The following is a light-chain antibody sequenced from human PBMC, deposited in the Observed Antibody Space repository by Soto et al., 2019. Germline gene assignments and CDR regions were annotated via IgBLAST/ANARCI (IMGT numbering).Light chain of an antibody. CDR2: SAS. CDR3: QKFNTAPLT. J-gene: IGKJ5*01. V-gene: IGKV1-27*01. Sequence: DLQMTQSPSSPSASVGDRVTITCRASQDISVYLAWYQQKPGKVPKLLIYSASTLQSGVPSRFSGSGSGTDFTLTISSLQPEDVATYYCQKFNTAPLTFGQGTRLEMK. CDR1: QDISVY.